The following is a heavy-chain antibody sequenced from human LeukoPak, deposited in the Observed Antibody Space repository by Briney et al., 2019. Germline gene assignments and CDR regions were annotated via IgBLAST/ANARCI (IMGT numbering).Heavy chain of an antibody. CDR2: ISAYNGNT. CDR3: ARDLHLWSPQCLGYNYYGMDV. D-gene: IGHD6-19*01. J-gene: IGHJ6*04. V-gene: IGHV1-18*04. Sequence: GASVKVSCKASGYTFTSYGISWVRQAPGQGLEWMGWISAYNGNTNYAQKLQGRVTMTTDTSTSTTYMELRSLRSDDTAVYFCARDLHLWSPQCLGYNYYGMDVWGKGTTVTVSS. CDR1: GYTFTSYG.